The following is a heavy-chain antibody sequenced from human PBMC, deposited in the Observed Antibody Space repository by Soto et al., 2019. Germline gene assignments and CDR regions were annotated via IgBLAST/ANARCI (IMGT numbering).Heavy chain of an antibody. Sequence: GESLKISCMTSGYRFSAYWIAWVRQRPGKGLEWMGIIYPGDFDTRYSPSFEGQVTISVDRSTNTAHLQWSSLKASDTAIYYCARRPQKAYDPIDYWGQGTLVTVSS. CDR2: IYPGDFDT. CDR1: GYRFSAYW. V-gene: IGHV5-51*01. D-gene: IGHD1-1*01. CDR3: ARRPQKAYDPIDY. J-gene: IGHJ4*02.